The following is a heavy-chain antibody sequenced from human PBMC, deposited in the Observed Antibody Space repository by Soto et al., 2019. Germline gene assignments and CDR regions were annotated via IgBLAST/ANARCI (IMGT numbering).Heavy chain of an antibody. CDR1: GYTFTSYG. CDR2: ISAYNGNT. Sequence: QVQLVQSGAEVKKPGASVKVSCKASGYTFTSYGITWVRQAPGQGLEWMGWISAYNGNTNYAQKLQGRXXMXTXISTSTAYMELRSLRSDDTAVYYCARTDSRPQDFDYWGQGTLVTVSS. CDR3: ARTDSRPQDFDY. V-gene: IGHV1-18*01. D-gene: IGHD6-13*01. J-gene: IGHJ4*02.